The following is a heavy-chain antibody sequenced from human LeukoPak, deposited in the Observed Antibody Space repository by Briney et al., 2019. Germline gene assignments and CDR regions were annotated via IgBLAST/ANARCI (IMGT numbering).Heavy chain of an antibody. V-gene: IGHV3-23*01. J-gene: IGHJ4*02. Sequence: GGSLRLSCAASGFPFTTYAINWVRQAPGKGLEWVSVISSTGYTTYYADSVKDRFTVSRDNSQNTLYLQMNSLRAEDTAVYYCANRRDSSARAFDYWGQGTLVTVSS. CDR3: ANRRDSSARAFDY. CDR1: GFPFTTYA. CDR2: ISSTGYTT. D-gene: IGHD6-6*01.